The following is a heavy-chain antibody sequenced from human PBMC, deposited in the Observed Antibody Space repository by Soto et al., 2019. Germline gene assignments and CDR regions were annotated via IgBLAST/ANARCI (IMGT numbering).Heavy chain of an antibody. CDR3: ARDHCVTVTSTSGFDY. CDR1: GYTFTTYG. CDR2: VSTNNGNT. V-gene: IGHV1-18*01. D-gene: IGHD2-21*02. J-gene: IGHJ4*02. Sequence: ASVKVSCKASGYTFTTYGLSWVRQAPGQGLEWMGWVSTNNGNTVYAQNLQGRITMTTDTSTSTAYMELRSLRSDDTAVFYCARDHCVTVTSTSGFDYWGQGTMGTVSS.